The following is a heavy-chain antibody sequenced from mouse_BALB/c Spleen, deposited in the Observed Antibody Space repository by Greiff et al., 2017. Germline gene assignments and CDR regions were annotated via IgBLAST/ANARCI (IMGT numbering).Heavy chain of an antibody. Sequence: EVQLQQSGPELVKPGASVKMSCKASGYTFTSYVMHWVKQKPGQGLEWIGYINPYNDGTKYNEKFKGKATLTSDKSSSTAYMELSSLTSEDSAVYYCAKGVALYWYFDVWGAGTTVTVSS. V-gene: IGHV1-14*01. CDR3: AKGVALYWYFDV. J-gene: IGHJ1*01. CDR1: GYTFTSYV. D-gene: IGHD1-1*01. CDR2: INPYNDGT.